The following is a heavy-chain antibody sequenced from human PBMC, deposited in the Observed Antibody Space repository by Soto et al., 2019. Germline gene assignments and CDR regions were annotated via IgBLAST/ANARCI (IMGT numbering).Heavy chain of an antibody. D-gene: IGHD5-18*01. CDR2: SNHVGNT. Sequence: QVQLQQWGAGLLKPSETLSLTCAVYGGSFSGYYWSWIRQPPGKGLEWIGESNHVGNTNYNPSLRGRVAMAVDPSKSQFSRRLTSVTAADTAVYYCARVLIAGVTTDWGQGSLVIVCS. CDR3: ARVLIAGVTTD. J-gene: IGHJ4*02. V-gene: IGHV4-34*01. CDR1: GGSFSGYY.